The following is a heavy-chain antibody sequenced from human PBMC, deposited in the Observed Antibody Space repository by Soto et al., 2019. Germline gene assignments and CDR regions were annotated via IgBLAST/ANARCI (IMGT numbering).Heavy chain of an antibody. CDR3: AYGGYYDSSGYYRFPDYFDY. J-gene: IGHJ4*02. CDR2: IYYSGST. V-gene: IGHV4-28*01. D-gene: IGHD3-22*01. CDR1: GYSISSSNW. Sequence: PSETLSLTCAVSGYSISSSNWWDWIRQPPGKGLEWIGYIYYSGSTYYNPSLKSRVTISVDTSKNQFSLKLSSVTAADTAVYYCAYGGYYDSSGYYRFPDYFDYWGQGTLVTVSS.